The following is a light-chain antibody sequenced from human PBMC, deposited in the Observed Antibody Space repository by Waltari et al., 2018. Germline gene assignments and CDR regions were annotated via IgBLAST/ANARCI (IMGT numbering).Light chain of an antibody. V-gene: IGKV1-5*01. CDR2: DAS. CDR1: QSVSSW. CDR3: QQYDSYVYT. J-gene: IGKJ2*01. Sequence: DIQMTQSPSPLSASVGDTVTITCRASQSVSSWLAWYQQKAGKAPTVLIYDASDLESGVPSRFSGSGSDTEFTLTISNLQPDDFATYYCQQYDSYVYTFGQGTKLEIK.